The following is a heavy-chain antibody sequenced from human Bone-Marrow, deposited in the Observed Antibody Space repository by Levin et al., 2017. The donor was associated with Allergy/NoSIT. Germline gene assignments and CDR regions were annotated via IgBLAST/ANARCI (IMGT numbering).Heavy chain of an antibody. CDR2: ISTDGSYR. CDR3: ARSGQVAIIRENWFDP. D-gene: IGHD2/OR15-2a*01. V-gene: IGHV3-21*01. Sequence: ASVKVSCAASGFTFRRYRMHWVRQAPGKGLEWVSSISTDGSYRYYGDSVRGRFTISRDNARDSLYLQMNSLRAEDTAVYYCARSGQVAIIRENWFDPWGQGTLVTVSS. CDR1: GFTFRRYR. J-gene: IGHJ5*02.